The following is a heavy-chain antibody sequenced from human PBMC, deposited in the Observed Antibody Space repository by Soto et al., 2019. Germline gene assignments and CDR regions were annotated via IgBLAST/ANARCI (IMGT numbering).Heavy chain of an antibody. V-gene: IGHV3-23*01. CDR2: ISGSGGNT. D-gene: IGHD1-26*01. J-gene: IGHJ4*02. CDR3: AKDRRSSGNYGYFDY. Sequence: GGSLRLSCGAAGLTFSNCGMTWLRQAPGKGLEWVSSISGSGGNTYYADSMKGRFTISRDNSKDTLYLQMNSLRAEDTAVYYCAKDRRSSGNYGYFDYWGQGSLVTVSS. CDR1: GLTFSNCG.